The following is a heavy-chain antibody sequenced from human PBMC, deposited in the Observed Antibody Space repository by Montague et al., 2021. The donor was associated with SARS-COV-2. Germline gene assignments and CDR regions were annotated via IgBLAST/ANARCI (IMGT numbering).Heavy chain of an antibody. V-gene: IGHV4-61*09. CDR1: GGSISSACYY. CDR3: ARDPHEYGWFDP. CDR2: IYSTVIT. Sequence: TLSLTCTVSGGSISSACYYWSWIRQPAGKGLEWIGHIYSTVITNYNPSLKSRVTISVDLSKNQFSLKITSVTAADTAVYYCARDPHEYGWFDPWGQGTLVTVSS. D-gene: IGHD4-17*01. J-gene: IGHJ5*02.